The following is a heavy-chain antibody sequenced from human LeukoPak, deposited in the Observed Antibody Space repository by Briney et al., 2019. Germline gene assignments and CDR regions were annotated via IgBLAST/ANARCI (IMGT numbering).Heavy chain of an antibody. D-gene: IGHD2-15*01. Sequence: SVKVSCKASGGTFSSYAISWVRQAPGQGLEWMGGIIPIFGAANYAQKFQGRATITTDESTSTAYMELSSLRSEDTAVYYCARRYCSGGSCYSGGFDYWGQGTLVTVSS. CDR2: IIPIFGAA. CDR3: ARRYCSGGSCYSGGFDY. J-gene: IGHJ4*02. CDR1: GGTFSSYA. V-gene: IGHV1-69*05.